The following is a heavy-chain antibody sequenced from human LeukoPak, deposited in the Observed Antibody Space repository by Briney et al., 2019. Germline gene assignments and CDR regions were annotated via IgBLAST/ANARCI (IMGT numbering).Heavy chain of an antibody. CDR3: AKKKTGSGHKSDY. CDR1: GFTFSHYG. D-gene: IGHD3-3*01. CDR2: IQYDGKRK. V-gene: IGHV3-30*02. Sequence: GGSLRLSCAASGFTFSHYGMHWVRQAPGKGLEWVAYIQYDGKRKNYADSVKGRFTISRDNPKSLLYVQMNMLTAEDTAVYFFAKKKTGSGHKSDYWGQGTLVTVS. J-gene: IGHJ4*02.